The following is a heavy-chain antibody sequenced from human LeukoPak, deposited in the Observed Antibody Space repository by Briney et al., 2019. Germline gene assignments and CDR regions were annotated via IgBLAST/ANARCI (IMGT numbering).Heavy chain of an antibody. V-gene: IGHV3-53*01. J-gene: IGHJ4*02. CDR1: GFRVSSNY. CDR3: ARIWNYGY. CDR2: MYSDGST. D-gene: IGHD1-7*01. Sequence: GGSLRLSCAASGFRVSSNYMSWVRQAPGTGLECVSVMYSDGSTYYADSVKGRFTIPRDNSKNTLYLQMNSLRAEDTALYYCARIWNYGYWGQGTLVTVSS.